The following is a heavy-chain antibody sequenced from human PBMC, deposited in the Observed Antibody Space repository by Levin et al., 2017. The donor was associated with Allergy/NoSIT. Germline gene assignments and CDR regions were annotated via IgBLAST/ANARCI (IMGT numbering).Heavy chain of an antibody. D-gene: IGHD2-8*01. J-gene: IGHJ4*02. Sequence: SLKISCAASGFTFEDYAMHWVRQAAGKGLEWVSGISWNSGSIGYADSVKGRFTISRDNAKNSLYLQMNSLRAEDTALYYCAKDIRSPRYCTNGVCYMFDYWGQGTLVTVSS. CDR3: AKDIRSPRYCTNGVCYMFDY. V-gene: IGHV3-9*01. CDR1: GFTFEDYA. CDR2: ISWNSGSI.